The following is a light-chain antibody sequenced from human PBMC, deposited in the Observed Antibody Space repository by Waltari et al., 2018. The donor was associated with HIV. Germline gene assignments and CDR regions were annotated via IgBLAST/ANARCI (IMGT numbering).Light chain of an antibody. CDR1: HKKAGF. CDR3: QLWDGEFLK. V-gene: IGLV3-1*01. CDR2: ERN. Sequence: SPELSQPASITVSAGQRVSISCSGSHKKAGFPCWYQKKAGQPPQLIINERNRRPSGVPERFSASTSGDTATLFSTGTQSVDEADYFCQLWDGEFLKFGGGTRLTVL. J-gene: IGLJ2*01.